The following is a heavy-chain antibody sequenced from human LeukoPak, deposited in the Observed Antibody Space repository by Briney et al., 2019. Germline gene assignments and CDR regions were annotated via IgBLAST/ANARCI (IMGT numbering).Heavy chain of an antibody. J-gene: IGHJ3*02. D-gene: IGHD3-16*01. CDR1: GGSITTSSYY. CDR3: ARAPKYLGDQGRAFDI. V-gene: IGHV4-39*07. CDR2: IYYTGGT. Sequence: PSETLSLTCSVSGGSITTSSYYWGWIRQPPEKGLEWIGSIYYTGGTYYSPSLKSRVTISVDRSKNQFSLKLSSVTAADTAVYYCARAPKYLGDQGRAFDIWGQGTMVTVSS.